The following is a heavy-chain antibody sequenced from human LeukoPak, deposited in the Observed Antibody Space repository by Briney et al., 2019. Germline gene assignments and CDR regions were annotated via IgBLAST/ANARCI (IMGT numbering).Heavy chain of an antibody. V-gene: IGHV1-46*01. CDR3: ARDGPRTIAAAANYYYYMDV. CDR1: GYTFTSYY. D-gene: IGHD6-13*01. J-gene: IGHJ6*03. CDR2: INPSGGST. Sequence: ASVKVSCKASGYTFTSYYMHWVRQAPGQGLEWMGIINPSGGSTSYAQKFQGRVTMTRDMSTSTVYMELSSLRSEDTAVYYCARDGPRTIAAAANYYYYMDVWGKGTTVTVSS.